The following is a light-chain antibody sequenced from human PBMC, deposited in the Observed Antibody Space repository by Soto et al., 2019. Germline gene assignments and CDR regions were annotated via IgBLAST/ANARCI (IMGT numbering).Light chain of an antibody. V-gene: IGKV3-20*01. J-gene: IGKJ1*01. Sequence: EIVLTQSPGTLSLSPGESATLSCRAIQSVNNDYLAWYQQKPGQAPRLLIYGASRRATGIPDRFSGSGSGTDFTLTISRLEPEDFAVYYCQQYGTSHRTFGQGTKVEVK. CDR1: QSVNNDY. CDR3: QQYGTSHRT. CDR2: GAS.